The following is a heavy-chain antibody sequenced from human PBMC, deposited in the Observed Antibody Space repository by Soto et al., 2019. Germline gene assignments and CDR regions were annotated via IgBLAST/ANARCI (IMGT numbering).Heavy chain of an antibody. V-gene: IGHV3-48*02. D-gene: IGHD6-13*01. Sequence: PVGSLRLSCAASGFTFSSYSMNWVRQAPGKGLEWVSYISSSSSTIYYADSVKGRFTISRDNAKNSLYLQMNSLRDEDTAVYYCARDGRGSSWYGAPFDYWGQGTLVTVSS. CDR2: ISSSSSTI. CDR1: GFTFSSYS. CDR3: ARDGRGSSWYGAPFDY. J-gene: IGHJ4*02.